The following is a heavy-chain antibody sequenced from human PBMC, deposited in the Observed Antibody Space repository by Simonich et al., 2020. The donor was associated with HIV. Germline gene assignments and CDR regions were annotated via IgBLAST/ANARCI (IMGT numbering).Heavy chain of an antibody. J-gene: IGHJ1*01. D-gene: IGHD6-13*01. CDR1: GGSFRGYY. V-gene: IGHV4-34*12. CDR3: ARLTAGGLGEYFQH. CDR2: IMHSGST. Sequence: QVQLQQWGAGLLKPSETLSLTCAVYGGSFRGYYWSWIRQPPGKGREWIGEIMHSGSTNYNPSLKSRVTISVDTSKNQFSLKLSSVTAADTAVYYCARLTAGGLGEYFQHWGQGTLVTVSS.